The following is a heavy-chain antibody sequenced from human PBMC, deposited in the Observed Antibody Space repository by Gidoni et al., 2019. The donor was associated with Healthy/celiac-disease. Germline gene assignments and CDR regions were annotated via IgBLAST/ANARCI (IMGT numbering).Heavy chain of an antibody. CDR1: GFTFSSYA. V-gene: IGHV3-30*04. D-gene: IGHD6-13*01. J-gene: IGHJ4*02. Sequence: QVQLVASGGGVVQPGRSLRLSCAASGFTFSSYAMHWVRQAPGKGLEWVAVISYDGSNKYYADSVKGRFTISRDNSKNTLYLQMNSLRAEDTAVYYCARDKKQLAGEYWGQGTLVTVSS. CDR3: ARDKKQLAGEY. CDR2: ISYDGSNK.